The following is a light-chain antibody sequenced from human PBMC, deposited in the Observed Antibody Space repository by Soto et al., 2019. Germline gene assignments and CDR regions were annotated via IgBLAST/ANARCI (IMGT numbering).Light chain of an antibody. Sequence: EIVLPLSPDTLSFSPGERATLSYRARQSFNIFLAWYQQKPVQAPTLLIYDASNRDTGIPARFSGSGAGTDFTLTIISLLQSDYAVYYCHQRSNSWPRTFGQGTKVDIK. J-gene: IGKJ1*01. CDR1: QSFNIF. V-gene: IGKV3-11*01. CDR2: DAS. CDR3: HQRSNSWPRT.